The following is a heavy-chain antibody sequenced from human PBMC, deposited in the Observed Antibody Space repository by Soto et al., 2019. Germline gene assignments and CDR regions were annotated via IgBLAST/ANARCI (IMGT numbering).Heavy chain of an antibody. CDR2: ISAYNGNT. J-gene: IGHJ3*02. Sequence: ASVKGSCKASGYTFTSYGISWVRQAPGQGLEWMGWISAYNGNTNYAQKLQGRVTMTTDTSTSTAYMELRSLRSDDTAVYYCALSLVTAAAGDAFDIWGQGTMVTVSS. V-gene: IGHV1-18*01. D-gene: IGHD6-13*01. CDR1: GYTFTSYG. CDR3: ALSLVTAAAGDAFDI.